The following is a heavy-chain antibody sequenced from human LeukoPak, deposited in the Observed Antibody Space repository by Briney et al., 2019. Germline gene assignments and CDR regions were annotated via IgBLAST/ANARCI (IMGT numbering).Heavy chain of an antibody. D-gene: IGHD5-18*01. J-gene: IGHJ1*01. CDR2: INPNSGGT. CDR3: ARTRGGYSYGYPGYFQH. CDR1: GYTFTSYY. V-gene: IGHV1-2*02. Sequence: TSVKVSCKASGYTFTSYYMHWGRQAPGQGLGLMGWINPNSGGTSYAPKFQGRVTITRDTSITTAYMELSRLTSDDTAAYYCARTRGGYSYGYPGYFQHWGQGTLVTV.